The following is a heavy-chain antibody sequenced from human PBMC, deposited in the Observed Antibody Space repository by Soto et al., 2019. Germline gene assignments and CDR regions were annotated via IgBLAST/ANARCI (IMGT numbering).Heavy chain of an antibody. V-gene: IGHV3-23*01. J-gene: IGHJ4*02. CDR2: ISGSGSST. CDR3: AKALPSPGTGAYFDY. CDR1: GFTFNNYG. D-gene: IGHD6-13*01. Sequence: GGSLRLSCVASGFTFNNYGMTWVRLAPGKGLEWVSTISGSGSSTYYTDSVKGRFTISRDNSQNTLYLHMNSLRAEDTALYFCAKALPSPGTGAYFDYWGQGTLVTVSS.